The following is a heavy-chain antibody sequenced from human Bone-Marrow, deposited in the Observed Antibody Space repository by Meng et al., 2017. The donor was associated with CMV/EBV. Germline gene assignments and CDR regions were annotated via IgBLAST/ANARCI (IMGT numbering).Heavy chain of an antibody. J-gene: IGHJ4*02. CDR2: ISYDGSNK. CDR1: GFTFSSYA. V-gene: IGHV3-30-3*01. D-gene: IGHD5-18*01. CDR3: ARVGTAMAHDY. Sequence: VQLVGSGGGVVWPGRSLRLSCAASGFTFSSYAMHWVRQAPGKGLEWVAVISYDGSNKYYADSVKGRFTISRDNSKNTLYLQMNSLRAEDTAVYYCARVGTAMAHDYWGQGTLVTVSS.